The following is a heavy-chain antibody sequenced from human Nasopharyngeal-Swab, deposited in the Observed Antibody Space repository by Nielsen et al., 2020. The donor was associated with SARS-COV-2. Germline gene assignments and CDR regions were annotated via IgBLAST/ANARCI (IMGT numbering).Heavy chain of an antibody. CDR1: GGSISSGSYY. D-gene: IGHD6-6*01. V-gene: IGHV4-61*02. Sequence: SETLSLTCTVSGGSISSGSYYWSWIRQPAGKGLEWIGRIYTSGSTNYNPSLKSRLTISVDTSKNQFSLKLSSVTAADTAVYYCARGLVGDFDLWGRGTLVTVSS. CDR3: ARGLVGDFDL. J-gene: IGHJ2*01. CDR2: IYTSGST.